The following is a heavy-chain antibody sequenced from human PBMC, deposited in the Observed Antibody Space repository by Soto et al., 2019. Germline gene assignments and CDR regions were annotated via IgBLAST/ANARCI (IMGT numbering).Heavy chain of an antibody. Sequence: QVQLVQSGAEMQQPGASVRVSCKASGVTFSKYAFSWVRQAPGQGLEWLGGTIPMFGTPNYAQKFQGRVAISADESTATVYMEFSSLRSEDTAVYFCERPPRDRNYYYGMAVWGQGTTVTVSS. J-gene: IGHJ6*02. D-gene: IGHD3-22*01. V-gene: IGHV1-69*01. CDR3: ERPPRDRNYYYGMAV. CDR2: TIPMFGTP. CDR1: GVTFSKYA.